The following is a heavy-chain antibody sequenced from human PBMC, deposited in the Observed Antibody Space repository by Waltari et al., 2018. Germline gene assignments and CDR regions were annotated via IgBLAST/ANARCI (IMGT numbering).Heavy chain of an antibody. CDR1: GFTFSSYG. J-gene: IGHJ4*02. CDR2: IWYDGSNK. D-gene: IGHD2-2*01. CDR3: ARGSPGGSQLLFPREYYFDY. V-gene: IGHV3-33*01. Sequence: QVQLVESGGGVVQPGRSLRLSCSASGFTFSSYGMHWVSQATGQGLGWVAVIWYDGSNKYYADSVKGLFTISRDNSKNTLYLQMNSLRAEDTAVYYCARGSPGGSQLLFPREYYFDYWGQGTLVTVSS.